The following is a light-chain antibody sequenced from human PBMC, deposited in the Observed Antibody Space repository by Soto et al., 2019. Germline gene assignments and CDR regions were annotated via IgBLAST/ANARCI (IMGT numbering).Light chain of an antibody. CDR3: LSYAGSYNFV. J-gene: IGLJ1*01. Sequence: QSALTQPRSASGSPGQSITISCTGSSSDVGSYNYVSWYQQHPGQAPKFMIYDVNKRPSGVSHRFSGSKSGNTASLTISGLQADDEADYYCLSYAGSYNFVFGSGTKLTVL. V-gene: IGLV2-11*01. CDR2: DVN. CDR1: SSDVGSYNY.